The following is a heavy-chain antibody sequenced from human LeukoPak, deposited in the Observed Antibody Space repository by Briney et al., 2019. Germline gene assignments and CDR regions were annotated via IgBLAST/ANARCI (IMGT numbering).Heavy chain of an antibody. J-gene: IGHJ4*02. D-gene: IGHD3-10*01. CDR1: GYSISSGYY. CDR2: IYHSGST. V-gene: IGHV4-38-2*02. CDR3: ARVQGGYGSGSRGDY. Sequence: PSETLSLTCTVSGYSISSGYYWGWIRQPPGKGLEWIGSIYHSGSTYYNPSLKSRVTISVDASKNQFSLKLSSVTAADTAVYYCARVQGGYGSGSRGDYWGQGTLVTVSS.